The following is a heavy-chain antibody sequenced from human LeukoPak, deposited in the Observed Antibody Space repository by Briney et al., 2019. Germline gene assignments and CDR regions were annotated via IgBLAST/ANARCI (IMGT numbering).Heavy chain of an antibody. CDR2: IYYSGST. CDR3: ARVGGGSYLYWYFDL. V-gene: IGHV4-39*07. CDR1: GGSISSSSYY. Sequence: SETLSLTCTVSGGSISSSSYYWGWIRQPPGKGLKWIGSIYYSGSTYYNPSLKSRVTISVDTSKNQFSLKLSSVTAADTAVYYCARVGGGSYLYWYFDLWGRGTLVTVSS. D-gene: IGHD1-26*01. J-gene: IGHJ2*01.